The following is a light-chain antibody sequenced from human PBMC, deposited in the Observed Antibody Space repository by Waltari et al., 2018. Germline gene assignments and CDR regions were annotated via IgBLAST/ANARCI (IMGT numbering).Light chain of an antibody. Sequence: EIVLTQSPAALSLSPGERATLSCRASQTISTEIAWYQKKPGQAPRLLIYDSSNRAPGIPARFSGSGSGTDFTLTISSLEPEDFAVYYCQHRHEWPVTFGQGTRLDIK. CDR1: QTISTE. J-gene: IGKJ5*01. CDR2: DSS. V-gene: IGKV3-11*01. CDR3: QHRHEWPVT.